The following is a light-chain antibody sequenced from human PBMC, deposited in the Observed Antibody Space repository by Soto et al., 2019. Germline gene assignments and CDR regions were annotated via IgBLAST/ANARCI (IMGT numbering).Light chain of an antibody. Sequence: QSALTQPASVSGSPGQSFTIPCTGSSSDVGAYHSVSWYQQHPGKAPKLIIFDVSNRPSGVSNRFSGSKSGNTASLTISGLQAEDEADYYCSSFTDTVTVMFGGGTKLTVL. V-gene: IGLV2-14*03. CDR1: SSDVGAYHS. CDR2: DVS. CDR3: SSFTDTVTVM. J-gene: IGLJ3*02.